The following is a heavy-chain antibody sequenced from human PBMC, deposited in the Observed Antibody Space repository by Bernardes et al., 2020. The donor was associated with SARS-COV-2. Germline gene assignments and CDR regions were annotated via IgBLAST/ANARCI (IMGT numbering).Heavy chain of an antibody. V-gene: IGHV3-23*01. Sequence: GGSLRLSCAASGFTFSSYAMSWVRQAPGKGLEWVSAISGSGGSTYYADSVKGRFTISRDNSKNTLYLQMNSLRAEDTAVYYCAKDSPSASLGIVVVIDPTNALDIGGQGTMVSVSS. CDR2: ISGSGGST. CDR3: AKDSPSASLGIVVVIDPTNALDI. CDR1: GFTFSSYA. J-gene: IGHJ3*02. D-gene: IGHD3-22*01.